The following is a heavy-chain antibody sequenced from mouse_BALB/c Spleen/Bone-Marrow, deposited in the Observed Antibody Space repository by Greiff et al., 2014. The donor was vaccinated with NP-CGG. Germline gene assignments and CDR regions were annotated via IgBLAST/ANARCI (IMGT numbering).Heavy chain of an antibody. Sequence: VKLMESGPELVKPGASVKISCKASGYAFSTSWMNWVKQRPGQGLEWIGRIYPGDGDTNYNGKFEGKATLTADKSSSTAYMQLSSLTSVDSAVYFCARSDGYRAMDYWGQGTSVTVSS. V-gene: IGHV1-82*01. CDR2: IYPGDGDT. J-gene: IGHJ4*01. CDR3: ARSDGYRAMDY. D-gene: IGHD2-3*01. CDR1: GYAFSTSW.